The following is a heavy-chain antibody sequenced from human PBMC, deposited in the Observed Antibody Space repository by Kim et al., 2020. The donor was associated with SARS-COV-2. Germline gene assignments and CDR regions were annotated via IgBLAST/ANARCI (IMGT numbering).Heavy chain of an antibody. D-gene: IGHD5-18*01. CDR1: GFTFSSCS. CDR2: ISSSSYI. Sequence: GGSLRLSCAASGFTFSSCSMNWVRQAPGKGLEWVSSISSSSYIYYADSVKGRFTISRDNARNSLYLQMNSLRAEDTAVYYCARERGYTLFDIWGQGTMVT. J-gene: IGHJ3*02. V-gene: IGHV3-21*01. CDR3: ARERGYTLFDI.